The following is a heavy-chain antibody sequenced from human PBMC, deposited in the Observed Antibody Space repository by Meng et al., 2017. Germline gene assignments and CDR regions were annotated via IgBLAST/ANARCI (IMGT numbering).Heavy chain of an antibody. CDR3: ARDGPYYDSSGYYSRVRYFDY. D-gene: IGHD3-22*01. Sequence: SETLSLTCNVSGGSISSSSYYWGWIRQPPGKGLEWIGSIYYSGSTYYNPSLKSRVTISVDTSKNQFSLKLSSVTAADTAVYYCARDGPYYDSSGYYSRVRYFDYWGQGTLVTVSS. CDR2: IYYSGST. V-gene: IGHV4-39*07. CDR1: GGSISSSSYY. J-gene: IGHJ4*02.